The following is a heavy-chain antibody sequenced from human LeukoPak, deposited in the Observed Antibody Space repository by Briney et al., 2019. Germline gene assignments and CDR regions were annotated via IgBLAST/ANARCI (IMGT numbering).Heavy chain of an antibody. CDR3: ARHGPHSTGYPDFDY. CDR2: VHHDGNT. V-gene: IGHV4-59*08. D-gene: IGHD3-22*01. Sequence: SETLSLTCSVSGGSISGFYWSWIRQPPGKGLEWIGYVHHDGNTNYNPSLKSRVTISVDTSKNQFSLRLSSVTAADTAVYHCARHGPHSTGYPDFDYWGQGTLVTVSS. J-gene: IGHJ4*02. CDR1: GGSISGFY.